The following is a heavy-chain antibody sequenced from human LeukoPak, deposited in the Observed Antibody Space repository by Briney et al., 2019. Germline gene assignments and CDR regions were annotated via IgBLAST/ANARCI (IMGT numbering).Heavy chain of an antibody. Sequence: GGSLRLSCAASGFTFSSYSMNWVRQAPGKGLEWVSSMSSSSSYIYYADSVKGRFTISRDNAKNSLYLQMNSLRAEDTAVYYCAKEFPITIFGVARGAFDIWGQGTMVTVSS. J-gene: IGHJ3*02. CDR3: AKEFPITIFGVARGAFDI. CDR2: MSSSSSYI. CDR1: GFTFSSYS. D-gene: IGHD3-3*01. V-gene: IGHV3-21*01.